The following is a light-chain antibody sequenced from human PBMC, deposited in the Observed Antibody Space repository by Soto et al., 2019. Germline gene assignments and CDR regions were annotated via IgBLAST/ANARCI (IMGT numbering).Light chain of an antibody. CDR3: QQYGSSRLT. CDR1: QSVTSSY. Sequence: EIVLTQSPGTLSLSPGERVTLSCRASQSVTSSYLAWYQQKPGQAPRLLIYGASTRATGIPDRFSGSGSGTEFTLTISRLEPEDFAVYYCQQYGSSRLTFGGGTKVEIK. CDR2: GAS. V-gene: IGKV3-20*01. J-gene: IGKJ4*01.